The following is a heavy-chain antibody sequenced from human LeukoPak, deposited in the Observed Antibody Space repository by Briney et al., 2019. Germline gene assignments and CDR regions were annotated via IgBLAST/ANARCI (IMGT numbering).Heavy chain of an antibody. J-gene: IGHJ4*02. CDR3: ARLGYCSSTKCCVIDY. CDR2: SRNKVNSYTT. D-gene: IGHD2-2*01. V-gene: IGHV3-72*01. Sequence: PGGSLRLSCAASGFTFSDHYMDWVRQAPGKGLEWVGRSRNKVNSYTTEYAASVKGRFTISRDDSKNSLYLQMNSLKTEDTAVYYCARLGYCSSTKCCVIDYWGQGTQVTVSS. CDR1: GFTFSDHY.